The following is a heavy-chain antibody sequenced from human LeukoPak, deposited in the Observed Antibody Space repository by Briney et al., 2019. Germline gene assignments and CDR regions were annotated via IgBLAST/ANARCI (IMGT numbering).Heavy chain of an antibody. CDR1: GFTFSTYT. J-gene: IGHJ5*02. Sequence: GGSLTVSCAASGFTFSTYTMSWVRQAPGKGLDWVSSITSSSSFTYYADSVKGRFTISRDNAKNSLYLQMNSLTLEDTAVYYCARSVGSYYGDLWGQGTLVTVSS. CDR2: ITSSSSFT. CDR3: ARSVGSYYGDL. D-gene: IGHD3-22*01. V-gene: IGHV3-21*01.